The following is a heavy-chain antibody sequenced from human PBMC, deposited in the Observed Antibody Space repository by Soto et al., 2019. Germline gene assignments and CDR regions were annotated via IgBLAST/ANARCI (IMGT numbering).Heavy chain of an antibody. CDR1: GYTFTSYG. CDR2: ISAYNGNT. V-gene: IGHV1-18*01. CDR3: ARESQLRNWFDP. Sequence: GAAVKFSFKASGYTFTSYGISWVRQAPGQGLDWMGWISAYNGNTNYAQKLQARVTMTTDTSTSTAYMELRSLRSDDTAVYYCARESQLRNWFDPWGQGTLVTVSS. J-gene: IGHJ5*02.